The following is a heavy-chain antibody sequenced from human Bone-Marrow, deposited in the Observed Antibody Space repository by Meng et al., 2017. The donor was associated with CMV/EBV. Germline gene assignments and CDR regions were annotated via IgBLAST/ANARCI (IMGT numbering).Heavy chain of an antibody. Sequence: GESLKISCAASGFTFSDYYMSWIRQAPGKGLVWASRINSDGSSTSYADSVKGRFTISRDNAKNTLYLQMNSLRAEDTAVYYCARVVVSRAPYFDFWGQGTLVTVSS. CDR2: INSDGSST. CDR1: GFTFSDYY. D-gene: IGHD2-15*01. V-gene: IGHV3-74*01. J-gene: IGHJ4*02. CDR3: ARVVVSRAPYFDF.